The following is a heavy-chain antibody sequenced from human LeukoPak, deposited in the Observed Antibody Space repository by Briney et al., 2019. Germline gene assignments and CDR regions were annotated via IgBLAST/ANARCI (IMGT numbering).Heavy chain of an antibody. CDR1: GGSFSGYY. J-gene: IGHJ6*02. Sequence: SETLSLTCAVYGGSFSGYYWSWIRQPPGKGLEWIGEINHSGSTNYNPSLKSRVTISVDTSKNQFSLKLSSVTAADTAVYYCARELQFLEWLDMYYYYGMDVWGQGTTVTVSS. V-gene: IGHV4-34*01. CDR3: ARELQFLEWLDMYYYYGMDV. CDR2: INHSGST. D-gene: IGHD3-3*01.